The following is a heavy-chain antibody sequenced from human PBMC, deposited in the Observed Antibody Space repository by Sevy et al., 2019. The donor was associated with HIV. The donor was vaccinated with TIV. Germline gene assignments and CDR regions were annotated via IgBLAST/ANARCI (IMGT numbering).Heavy chain of an antibody. CDR2: IYPGDSDT. J-gene: IGHJ4*02. CDR1: GYSFTSYW. D-gene: IGHD5-12*01. CDR3: ASHIRRDGYNLGDY. Sequence: GESLKISCKGSGYSFTSYWIGWVRQMPGKGLEWMGIIYPGDSDTRYSPSFQGQVTISADESISTAYLQWSSLKASGTAMYYWASHIRRDGYNLGDYWGQGTLVTVSS. V-gene: IGHV5-51*01.